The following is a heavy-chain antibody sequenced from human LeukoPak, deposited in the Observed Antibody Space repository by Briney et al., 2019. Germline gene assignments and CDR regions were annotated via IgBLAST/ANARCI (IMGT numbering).Heavy chain of an antibody. D-gene: IGHD4-17*01. J-gene: IGHJ4*02. CDR1: GGSLSSSNW. CDR2: IYHSGST. V-gene: IGHV4-4*02. CDR3: ARDSRGYGDYYFDY. Sequence: PSGTLSLTCAVSGGSLSSSNWWSWVRQPPGKGLEWIGEIYHSGSTNYNPSLKSRVTISVDKSKNQFSLKLSSVTAADTAVYYCARDSRGYGDYYFDYWGQGTLVTVSS.